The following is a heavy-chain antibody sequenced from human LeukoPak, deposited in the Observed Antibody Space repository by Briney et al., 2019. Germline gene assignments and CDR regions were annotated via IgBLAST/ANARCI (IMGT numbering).Heavy chain of an antibody. CDR1: GYTFTSYG. CDR2: ISAYNGNT. D-gene: IGHD2-2*01. J-gene: IGHJ4*02. Sequence: GASVKVSCKASGYTFTSYGISWVRQAPGQGLEWVGWISAYNGNTNYAQKLRGRVTMTTDTSTSTAYMELRSLRSDDTAVYYCARTSGYCSSTSCHYYFDYWGQGTLVTVSS. CDR3: ARTSGYCSSTSCHYYFDY. V-gene: IGHV1-18*01.